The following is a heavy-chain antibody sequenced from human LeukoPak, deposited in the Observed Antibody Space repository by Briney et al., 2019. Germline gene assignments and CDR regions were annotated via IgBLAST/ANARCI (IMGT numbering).Heavy chain of an antibody. D-gene: IGHD3-9*01. CDR2: ISAYNGNT. Sequence: SVQVSCKASGGTFSSYAISWVRQAPGRGLEGMGWISAYNGNTNYAQKLQGRVTMTTDTSTSTASVELSRLTSDDTAVYYCASAPAGGGYIARFQRRTNWFDPWGQGTLVTVSS. CDR3: ASAPAGGGYIARFQRRTNWFDP. J-gene: IGHJ5*02. CDR1: GGTFSSYA. V-gene: IGHV1-18*01.